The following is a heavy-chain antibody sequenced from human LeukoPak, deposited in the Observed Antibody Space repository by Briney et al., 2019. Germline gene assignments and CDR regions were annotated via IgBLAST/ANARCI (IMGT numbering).Heavy chain of an antibody. CDR2: IYYSGST. CDR1: GGSISSNSYY. D-gene: IGHD2-8*01. CDR3: ARLGYCTNGVCRSHEFDY. J-gene: IGHJ4*02. V-gene: IGHV4-39*01. Sequence: PSETLSLTCTVSGGSISSNSYYWGWIRQPPGKGLEWIGSIYYSGSTYYNPSLKSRVTISVDTSKNQFSLKLSSVTAADTAVYYCARLGYCTNGVCRSHEFDYWGQGTLVTVSS.